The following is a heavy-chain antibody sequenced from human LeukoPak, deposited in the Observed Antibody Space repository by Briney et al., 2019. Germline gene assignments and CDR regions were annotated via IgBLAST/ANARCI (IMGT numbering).Heavy chain of an antibody. Sequence: GGSLRLSCAASGFTFSNYYMSWIRQAPGKGLEWVSYISSSGSTIYYADSVKGRFTISRDNAKNSLYLQMNSLRAEDTAVYYCARAPYGGKAIGPYDYWGQGTLVTVSS. CDR1: GFTFSNYY. CDR3: ARAPYGGKAIGPYDY. D-gene: IGHD4-23*01. J-gene: IGHJ4*02. CDR2: ISSSGSTI. V-gene: IGHV3-11*04.